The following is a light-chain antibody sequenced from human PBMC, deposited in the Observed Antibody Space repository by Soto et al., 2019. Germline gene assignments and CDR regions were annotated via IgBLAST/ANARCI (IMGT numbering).Light chain of an antibody. J-gene: IGLJ2*01. CDR3: CSYAGPTIFVV. CDR1: SRDIGSYNR. Sequence: QSALTQPASVSGSPGQSITISCTGTSRDIGSYNRVSWYQQHPGKAPKLMIYEDTQRPSRVSNRFSGSKSGNTASLTITGLQAEDEADYYCCSYAGPTIFVVFGGGTKLTVL. V-gene: IGLV2-23*02. CDR2: EDT.